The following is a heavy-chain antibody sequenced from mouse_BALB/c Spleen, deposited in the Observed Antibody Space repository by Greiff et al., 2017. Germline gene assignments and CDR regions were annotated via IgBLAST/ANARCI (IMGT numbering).Heavy chain of an antibody. CDR2: INPSNGGT. J-gene: IGHJ2*01. V-gene: IGHV1S81*02. D-gene: IGHD3-3*01. CDR3: TRGGRYCDY. CDR1: GYTFPSYY. Sequence: QVQLQQSGAELVKPGASVKLSCKASGYTFPSYYLYWVKQRPGQGLEWIGEINPSNGGTNFNEKFKSKATLTVDKSSSTAYMQLSSLTSEDSAVYYCTRGGRYCDYWGQGTTLTVSS.